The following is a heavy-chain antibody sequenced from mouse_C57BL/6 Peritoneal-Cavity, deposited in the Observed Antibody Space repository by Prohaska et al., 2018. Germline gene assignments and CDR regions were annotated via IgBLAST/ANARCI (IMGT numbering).Heavy chain of an antibody. CDR3: ARWYYGSSFDY. V-gene: IGHV1-69*02. CDR1: GYTFTSYW. CDR2: IVHAVSYT. D-gene: IGHD1-1*01. Sequence: KASGYTFTSYWMHWLKQRPGQGLECNGEIVHAVSYTNYNQKFKGKATLTVDKSSSTAYMQLSSLTSEDSAVYYCARWYYGSSFDYWGQGTTLTVSS. J-gene: IGHJ2*01.